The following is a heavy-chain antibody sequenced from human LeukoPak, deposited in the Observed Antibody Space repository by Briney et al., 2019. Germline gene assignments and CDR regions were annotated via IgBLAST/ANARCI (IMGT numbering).Heavy chain of an antibody. CDR2: IYYSGST. Sequence: SETLSLTCTVSGGSISSYYWNWIRQPPGRGLEWIGYIYYSGSTNYNPSLKSRVTISVDTSKNQFSLKLSSVTAADTAVYYCARVTHYYDSGSYPYWGQGTLVTVSS. CDR1: GGSISSYY. CDR3: ARVTHYYDSGSYPY. D-gene: IGHD3-10*01. V-gene: IGHV4-59*01. J-gene: IGHJ4*02.